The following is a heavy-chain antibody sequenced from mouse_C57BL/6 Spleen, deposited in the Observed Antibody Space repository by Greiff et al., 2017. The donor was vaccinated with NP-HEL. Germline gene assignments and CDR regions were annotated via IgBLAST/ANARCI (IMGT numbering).Heavy chain of an antibody. V-gene: IGHV5-12*01. CDR1: GFTFSDYY. D-gene: IGHD4-1*02. J-gene: IGHJ2*01. CDR3: ARPQLGRGSYYFDY. Sequence: EVMLVESGGGLVQPGGSLKLSCAASGFTFSDYYMYWVRQTPEKRLEWVAYISNGGGSTYYPDTVKGRFTISRDNAKNTLYLQMSRLKSEDTAMYYSARPQLGRGSYYFDYWGQGTTLTVSS. CDR2: ISNGGGST.